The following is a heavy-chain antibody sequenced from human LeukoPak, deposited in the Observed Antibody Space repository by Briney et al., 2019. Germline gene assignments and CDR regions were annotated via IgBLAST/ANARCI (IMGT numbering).Heavy chain of an antibody. CDR2: ITHSGST. Sequence: SETLSLTCAVYGGSFSTYYWTWIRQPPGKGLEWIGEITHSGSTNYNPSLKSRLTVSVDTSKKQFSPHMNSVTAADTAVYYCARASYNWNYFDSWGQGTLVTVSS. D-gene: IGHD1-20*01. J-gene: IGHJ4*02. CDR1: GGSFSTYY. CDR3: ARASYNWNYFDS. V-gene: IGHV4-34*01.